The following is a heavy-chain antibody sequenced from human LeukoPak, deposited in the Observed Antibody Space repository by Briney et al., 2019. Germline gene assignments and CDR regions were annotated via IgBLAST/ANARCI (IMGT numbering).Heavy chain of an antibody. J-gene: IGHJ2*01. V-gene: IGHV4-59*02. CDR3: ARDRFTTTHFDL. CDR2: IYYSGST. CDR1: CGSVSSYY. Sequence: SETLSLTCTVSCGSVSSYYWSWIRQPPGKGLEWLGYIYYSGSTNYNPSRKSRVAISVDTSKTQFSLKLSSVTAADTAVYYSARDRFTTTHFDLWGRGTLVTVSS. D-gene: IGHD3-22*01.